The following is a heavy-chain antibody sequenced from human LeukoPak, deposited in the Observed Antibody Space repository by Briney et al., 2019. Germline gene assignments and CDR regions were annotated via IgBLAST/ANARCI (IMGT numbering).Heavy chain of an antibody. CDR1: GFTVSSNY. Sequence: GGSLRLSCAASGFTVSSNYMSWVRQAPGKGLEWVSAISGSGGSTYYADSVKGRFTISRDNSKNTLYLQMNSLRAEDTAVYYCAKDIGFYDYVWGSYPYGYYFDYWGQGTLVTVSS. CDR3: AKDIGFYDYVWGSYPYGYYFDY. D-gene: IGHD3-16*02. V-gene: IGHV3-23*01. J-gene: IGHJ4*02. CDR2: ISGSGGST.